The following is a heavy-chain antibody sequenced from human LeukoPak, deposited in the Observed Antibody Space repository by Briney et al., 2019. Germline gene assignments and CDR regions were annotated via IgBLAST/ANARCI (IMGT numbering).Heavy chain of an antibody. D-gene: IGHD4/OR15-4a*01. V-gene: IGHV4-59*11. CDR3: ARSPRLGAMI. CDR2: IFYTGST. CDR1: GGSINSHY. J-gene: IGHJ3*02. Sequence: PSRTLSLTCSVSGGSINSHYWNWIRQTPEKGLEWIGYIFYTGSTNYNPSLKSRVTISVDRSKNQVSLKLSSVTAADTAVYYCARSPRLGAMIWGQGTMVTVSS.